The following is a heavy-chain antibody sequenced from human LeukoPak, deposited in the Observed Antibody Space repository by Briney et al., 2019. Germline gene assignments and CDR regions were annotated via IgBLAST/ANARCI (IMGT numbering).Heavy chain of an antibody. D-gene: IGHD6-19*01. V-gene: IGHV3-23*01. CDR1: GFTLSNYA. Sequence: GGSLRLSCAASGFTLSNYAMSWVRQAPGKGLEWVSAIGGSGDSTYYADSVKGRFTISRDNSKNTLYLQLNSLRAEDTAVYYCAKGTPGIAVAGTGYFQHWGQGTLVTVSS. CDR2: IGGSGDST. J-gene: IGHJ1*01. CDR3: AKGTPGIAVAGTGYFQH.